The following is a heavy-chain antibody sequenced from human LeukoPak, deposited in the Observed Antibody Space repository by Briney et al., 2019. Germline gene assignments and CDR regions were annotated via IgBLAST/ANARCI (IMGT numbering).Heavy chain of an antibody. CDR1: GFSFGSYA. CDR2: TSYDGSIQ. V-gene: IGHV3-30*04. J-gene: IGHJ4*02. D-gene: IGHD1-26*01. Sequence: GGSLRLSCVASGFSFGSYAMHWVRQAPGKALEWVAVTSYDGSIQYYGDSVRGRFTFSRDNSKNTLFLQMDSLRAEDSAVYYCGRAEWEPSNPINYWGQGTVVTVSS. CDR3: GRAEWEPSNPINY.